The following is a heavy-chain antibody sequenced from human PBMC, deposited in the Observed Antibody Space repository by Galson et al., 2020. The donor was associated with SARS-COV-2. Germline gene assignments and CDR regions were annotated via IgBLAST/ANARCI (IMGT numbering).Heavy chain of an antibody. CDR1: AFTLSDNY. D-gene: IGHD2-15*01. J-gene: IGHJ4*02. Sequence: TGGSLRLSCAASAFTLSDNYIDWVRQAPGKGLEWVARSKNSRHNSTHENAASVNARLTTSRDDSKNSLYLQINSLKTDDTAVYYCVSWSDGSADYWGQGTLVTVSS. CDR3: VSWSDGSADY. V-gene: IGHV3-72*01. CDR2: SKNSRHNSTH.